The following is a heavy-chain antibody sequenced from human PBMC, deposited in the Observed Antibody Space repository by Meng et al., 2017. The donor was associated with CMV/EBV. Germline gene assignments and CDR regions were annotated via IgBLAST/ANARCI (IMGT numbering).Heavy chain of an antibody. D-gene: IGHD2-2*01. Sequence: GGSLRLSCAASGFTFSSYAMHWVRRAPGKGLEWVAVISYDGSNKYYADSVKGRFTISRDNSKNTLYLQMNSLRAEDTAVYYCARELIVVVPAAIWAYYYGMDVWGQRTTVTVSS. CDR1: GFTFSSYA. CDR2: ISYDGSNK. V-gene: IGHV3-30-3*01. CDR3: ARELIVVVPAAIWAYYYGMDV. J-gene: IGHJ6*02.